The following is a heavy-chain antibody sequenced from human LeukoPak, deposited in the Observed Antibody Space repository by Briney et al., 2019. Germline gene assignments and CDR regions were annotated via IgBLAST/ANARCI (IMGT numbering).Heavy chain of an antibody. CDR2: IYYSGST. CDR1: GGSISSSSYY. J-gene: IGHJ4*02. V-gene: IGHV4-39*01. D-gene: IGHD5-18*01. CDR3: ARSGKIQLFDY. Sequence: SETPSLTCTVSGGSISSSSYYWGWIRQPPGKGLEWIGSIYYSGSTYYNPSLKSRVTISVDTSKNQFSLKLSSVTAADTAVYYCARSGKIQLFDYWGQGTLVTVSS.